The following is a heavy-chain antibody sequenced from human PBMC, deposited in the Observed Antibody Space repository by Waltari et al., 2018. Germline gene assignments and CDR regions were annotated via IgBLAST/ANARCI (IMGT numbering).Heavy chain of an antibody. V-gene: IGHV4-39*07. Sequence: QLQLQESGPGLVKPSETLSLTCTVSGGSISSSSYYWGWIRQPPGKGLEWIGSIYYSGSTYYNPSLKSRVTISVDTSKNQFSLKLSSVTAADTAMYYCARDEYCSGGSCSKGGYWGQGTLVTVSS. CDR1: GGSISSSSYY. J-gene: IGHJ4*02. CDR3: ARDEYCSGGSCSKGGY. CDR2: IYYSGST. D-gene: IGHD2-15*01.